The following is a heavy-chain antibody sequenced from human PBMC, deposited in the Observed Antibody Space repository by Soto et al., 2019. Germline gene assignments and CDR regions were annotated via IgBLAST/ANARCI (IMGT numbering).Heavy chain of an antibody. D-gene: IGHD2-2*01. CDR1: GGTFSSYA. CDR2: IIPISGTA. Sequence: QVQLVQSGAEVKKPGSSVKVSCKASGGTFSSYAISWVRQAPGQGLVWMGGIIPISGTANCAQKFQGRVTITADESTSTAYMELSSLRSEDTAVYYCARSQGSSTSLEIYYYYYYGMDVWGQGTTVTVSS. V-gene: IGHV1-69*01. J-gene: IGHJ6*02. CDR3: ARSQGSSTSLEIYYYYYYGMDV.